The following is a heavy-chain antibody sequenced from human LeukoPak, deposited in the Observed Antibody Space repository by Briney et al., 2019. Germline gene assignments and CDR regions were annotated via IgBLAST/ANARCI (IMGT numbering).Heavy chain of an antibody. D-gene: IGHD5-12*01. CDR3: AKGPHLYSGYHPDS. CDR2: ITGSGGDT. Sequence: GGSLRLXCAASGFTISNYAMTWVRQAPGKGLEWVSTITGSGGDTYHADAVQGRFTISRDISKNTAFLQMNNLRAEDTAVYFCAKGPHLYSGYHPDSWGQGTLVTVSS. CDR1: GFTISNYA. J-gene: IGHJ4*02. V-gene: IGHV3-23*01.